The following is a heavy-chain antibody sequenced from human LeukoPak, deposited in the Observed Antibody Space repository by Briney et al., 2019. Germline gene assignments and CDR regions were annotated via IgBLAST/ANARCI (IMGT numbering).Heavy chain of an antibody. Sequence: PGRALRLSCAASGXSFXGSXXLXVXXAPGXXXXWVALISYDRTTKVSVKGRFTISRDNSRNTLFLQMSSLRAEDTALXYCARAGGYDAFDIWGQGTMVTVSS. D-gene: IGHD5-12*01. CDR1: GXSFXGSX. CDR3: ARAGGYDAFDI. CDR2: ISYDRTTK. V-gene: IGHV3-30*03. J-gene: IGHJ3*02.